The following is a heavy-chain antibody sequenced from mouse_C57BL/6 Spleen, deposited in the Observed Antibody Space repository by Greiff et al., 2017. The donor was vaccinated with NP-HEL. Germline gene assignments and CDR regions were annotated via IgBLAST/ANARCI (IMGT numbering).Heavy chain of an antibody. D-gene: IGHD1-1*01. J-gene: IGHJ4*01. CDR1: GFTFSSYA. V-gene: IGHV5-9-1*02. CDR2: ISSGGDYI. Sequence: EVQGVESGEGLVKPGGSLKLSCAASGFTFSSYAMSWVRQTPEKRLEWVAYISSGGDYIYYADTVKGRFTISRDNARNTLYLQMSSLKSEDTAMYYCTREIHYYGSSGAMDYWGQGTSVTVSS. CDR3: TREIHYYGSSGAMDY.